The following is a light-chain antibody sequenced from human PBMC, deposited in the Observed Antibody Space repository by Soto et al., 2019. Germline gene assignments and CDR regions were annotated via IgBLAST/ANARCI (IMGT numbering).Light chain of an antibody. CDR3: QQRNNWLPSIT. V-gene: IGKV3-11*01. J-gene: IGKJ5*01. CDR2: DAS. Sequence: EIVLTQSPATLSLSPGERATLSCRASQSVGGHLAWYQQKPGQAPRLLIYDASDRATGIPARFSGSGSETDFTLTISSLVPDDFAVYYCQQRNNWLPSITFGQGTRLEIK. CDR1: QSVGGH.